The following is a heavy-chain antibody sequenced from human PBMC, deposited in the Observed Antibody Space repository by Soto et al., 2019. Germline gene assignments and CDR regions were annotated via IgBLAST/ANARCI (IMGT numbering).Heavy chain of an antibody. D-gene: IGHD6-13*01. CDR1: GFTFSDFY. J-gene: IGHJ6*02. CDR3: ARGSSVRGMNV. V-gene: IGHV3-11*06. CDR2: ISGTDPYM. Sequence: RGGSMSLSCAASGFTFSDFYMSWVRQAPGKGLEWVAYISGTDPYMKYADAVRGRFTISRDNAKNSVYLQMNSLRDDDTAVYYCARGSSVRGMNVWGQGTTVTVS.